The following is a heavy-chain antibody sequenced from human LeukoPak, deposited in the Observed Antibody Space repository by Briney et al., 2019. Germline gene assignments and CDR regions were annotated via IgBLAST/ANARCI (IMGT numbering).Heavy chain of an antibody. J-gene: IGHJ4*02. CDR2: ISGSGGST. CDR1: GFTFSSYA. D-gene: IGHD6-13*01. Sequence: GGSLRLSCAASGFTFSSYAMSWVRQAPGKGLEWVSAISGSGGSTYYADSVKGRFTTSRDNSKNTLYLQMNSLRAEDTAVYYCAKVGSLAAAGTLYYFDYWGQGTLVTVSS. V-gene: IGHV3-23*01. CDR3: AKVGSLAAAGTLYYFDY.